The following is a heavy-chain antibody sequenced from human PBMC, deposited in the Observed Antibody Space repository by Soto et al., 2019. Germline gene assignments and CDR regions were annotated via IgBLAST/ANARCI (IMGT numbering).Heavy chain of an antibody. V-gene: IGHV3-66*01. CDR1: GFTVSSNY. CDR3: ASDRDHDYFEY. Sequence: GGSLRLSCAASGFTVSSNYMSWVRQAPGKGLEWVSVIYSGGSTYYADSVKGRFTISRDNSKNTLYLQMNSLRAEDTAVYYCASDRDHDYFEYWGQGTLVNVSS. CDR2: IYSGGST. J-gene: IGHJ4*02.